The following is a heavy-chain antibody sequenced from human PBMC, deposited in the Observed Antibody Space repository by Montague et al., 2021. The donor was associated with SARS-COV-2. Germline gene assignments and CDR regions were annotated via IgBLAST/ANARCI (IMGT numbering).Heavy chain of an antibody. J-gene: IGHJ5*02. Sequence: SETLSLTCAVSGGSISSDNWWSWVRQSPGKGLEWIGEIFHSGSTXYNPSLKSRVTMSVDKSENDFSLKLSPVTAADTAMYYCARRITMVRGVTKRNNWFDPWGRGILVTVSS. V-gene: IGHV4-4*02. D-gene: IGHD3-10*01. CDR3: ARRITMVRGVTKRNNWFDP. CDR1: GGSISSDNW. CDR2: IFHSGST.